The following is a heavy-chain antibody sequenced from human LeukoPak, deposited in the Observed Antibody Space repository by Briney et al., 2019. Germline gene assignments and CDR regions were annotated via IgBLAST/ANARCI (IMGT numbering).Heavy chain of an antibody. CDR2: ISSSSYI. Sequence: GGSLRLSCAASGFTFSSYSMNWVRQAPGKGLEWVSSISSSSYIYYADSVKGRFTISRDNAKNSLYLQMNSLRAEDTAVYYCATTTTVTTHSTYYYYYMDVWGKGTTVTVSS. CDR3: ATTTTVTTHSTYYYYYMDV. D-gene: IGHD4-11*01. V-gene: IGHV3-21*01. CDR1: GFTFSSYS. J-gene: IGHJ6*03.